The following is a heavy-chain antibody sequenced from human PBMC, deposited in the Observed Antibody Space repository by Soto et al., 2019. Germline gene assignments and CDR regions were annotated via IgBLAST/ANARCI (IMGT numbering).Heavy chain of an antibody. CDR3: ANLYDFWSGYYLVDLGAY. J-gene: IGHJ4*02. Sequence: GGSLRLSCAASGFTFSSYAMSWVRQAPGKGLEWVSAISGSGGSTYYADSVKGRFTISRDNSKNTLYLQMNSLRAEDTAVYYCANLYDFWSGYYLVDLGAYWGQGTLVTVSS. CDR2: ISGSGGST. D-gene: IGHD3-3*01. V-gene: IGHV3-23*01. CDR1: GFTFSSYA.